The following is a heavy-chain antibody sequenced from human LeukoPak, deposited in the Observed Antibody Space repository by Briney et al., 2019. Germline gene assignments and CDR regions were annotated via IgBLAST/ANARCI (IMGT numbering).Heavy chain of an antibody. V-gene: IGHV3-23*01. Sequence: GGSLRLSCAASGFSFSTYAMTWVRRAPGKGLEWVSGISGSGGSPYYADSVKGRFTISRDTSKNTLYLQMNSLRAEDTAVYYCAKAVYDSSGSFDFWGQGTLVTDSS. D-gene: IGHD3-22*01. CDR1: GFSFSTYA. CDR3: AKAVYDSSGSFDF. J-gene: IGHJ4*02. CDR2: ISGSGGSP.